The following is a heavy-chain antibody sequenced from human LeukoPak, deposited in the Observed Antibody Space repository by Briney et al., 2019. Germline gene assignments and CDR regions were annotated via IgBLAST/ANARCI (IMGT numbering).Heavy chain of an antibody. CDR3: ARDQPWINGFDI. CDR2: IYHSGST. V-gene: IGHV4-4*02. Sequence: SGTLSLTCAVSGGSISSSNWWSWVRQPPGKGLEWIGEIYHSGSTNYNPSLKSRVTISVDKSKNQFSLQLNSVTPEDTTLYYCARDQPWINGFDIWGQGTMVTVSS. D-gene: IGHD5-12*01. CDR1: GGSISSSNW. J-gene: IGHJ3*02.